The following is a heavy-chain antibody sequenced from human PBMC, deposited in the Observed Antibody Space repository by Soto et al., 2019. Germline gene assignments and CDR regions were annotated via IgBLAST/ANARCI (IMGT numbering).Heavy chain of an antibody. J-gene: IGHJ4*02. Sequence: LRLSCAASGFTFSSYAMSWVRQAPGKGLEWVSAISGSGGSTYYADSVKGRFTTSRDNSKNTLYLQMNSLRAEDTAVYYCAKEGDSSGYYSVLYYFDYWGQGTLVTVS. D-gene: IGHD3-22*01. CDR2: ISGSGGST. CDR1: GFTFSSYA. CDR3: AKEGDSSGYYSVLYYFDY. V-gene: IGHV3-23*01.